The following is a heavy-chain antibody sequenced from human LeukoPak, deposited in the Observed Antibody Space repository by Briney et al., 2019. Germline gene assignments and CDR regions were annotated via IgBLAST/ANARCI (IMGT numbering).Heavy chain of an antibody. V-gene: IGHV3-7*03. CDR3: ARDQEGFDY. Sequence: GGSLRLSCAASGFTFNSYWMSWVRQAPGKGLEWVSNIKQDGSEKYYVDSVKGRFTISRDNAKNSLYLQMNSLRAEDTAVYYCARDQEGFDYWGQGTLVTVSS. CDR2: IKQDGSEK. J-gene: IGHJ4*02. CDR1: GFTFNSYW.